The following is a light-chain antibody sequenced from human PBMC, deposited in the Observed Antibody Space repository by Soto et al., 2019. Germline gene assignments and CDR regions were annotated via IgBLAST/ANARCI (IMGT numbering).Light chain of an antibody. J-gene: IGKJ4*01. V-gene: IGKV3-20*01. CDR1: QRVSSSY. CDR2: GAS. CDR3: QQYRTLPLT. Sequence: EVVLTQSPASLSLSPGESATLSCRTSQRVSSSYLAWYQQKPGQAPRLLIYGASFKATGIPDRFSGSGFGTDFTLSISRLEPEDFAVYYCQQYRTLPLTFGGGTRVESK.